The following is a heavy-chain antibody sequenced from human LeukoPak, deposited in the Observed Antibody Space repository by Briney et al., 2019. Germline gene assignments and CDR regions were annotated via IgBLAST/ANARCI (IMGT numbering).Heavy chain of an antibody. D-gene: IGHD6-6*01. J-gene: IGHJ6*03. Sequence: GGSLRLSCAASGFTFNSYAMSWVRQAPGKGLEWVSAISGSGGSTYYADSVKGRFTISRDNSKNTLYLQMNSLRAEDTAVYYCATVWGSSSFYYDYMDVWGKGTTVTVSS. V-gene: IGHV3-23*01. CDR3: ATVWGSSSFYYDYMDV. CDR2: ISGSGGST. CDR1: GFTFNSYA.